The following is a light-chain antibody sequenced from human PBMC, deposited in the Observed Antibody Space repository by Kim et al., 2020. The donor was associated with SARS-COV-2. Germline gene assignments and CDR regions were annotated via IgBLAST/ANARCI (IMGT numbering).Light chain of an antibody. CDR2: QDS. CDR3: QAWDSSTAV. CDR1: KLGDKY. V-gene: IGLV3-1*01. J-gene: IGLJ1*01. Sequence: VSPGQTASITCSGEKLGDKYACWYQQKPGQSPVLVIYQDSKRPSGIPERFSGSNSGNTATLTISGTQAMDEADYYCQAWDSSTAVFGTGTKVTVL.